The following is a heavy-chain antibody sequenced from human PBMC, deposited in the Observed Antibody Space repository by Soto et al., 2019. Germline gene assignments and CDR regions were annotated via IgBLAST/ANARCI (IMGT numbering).Heavy chain of an antibody. Sequence: GGSLRLSCAASGFTFSDYYMSWIRQAPGKGLEWVSYISSSDNIMYYADSVKGRFTISRDNAKNSLYLQMNSLRAEDTAVYFCARDLGYYDSSGYFDNWGQGALVTVSS. V-gene: IGHV3-11*01. CDR1: GFTFSDYY. D-gene: IGHD3-22*01. J-gene: IGHJ4*02. CDR3: ARDLGYYDSSGYFDN. CDR2: ISSSDNIM.